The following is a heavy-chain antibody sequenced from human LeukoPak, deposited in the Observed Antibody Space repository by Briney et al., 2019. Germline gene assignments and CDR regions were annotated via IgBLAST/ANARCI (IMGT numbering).Heavy chain of an antibody. CDR1: GFTFSDYY. CDR2: ISSSGSTI. V-gene: IGHV3-11*04. D-gene: IGHD3-22*01. J-gene: IGHJ4*02. CDR3: ARRDSSGYYSHFDY. Sequence: GGSLRLSCAASGFTFSDYYMSWIRQAPGKGLEWVSYISSSGSTIYYADSVKGRFTISRDNAKTSLYLQMNSLRAEDTAVYYCARRDSSGYYSHFDYWGQGTLVTVSS.